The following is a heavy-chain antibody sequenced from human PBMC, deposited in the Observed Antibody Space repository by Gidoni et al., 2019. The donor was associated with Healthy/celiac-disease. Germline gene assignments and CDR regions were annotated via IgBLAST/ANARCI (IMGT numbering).Heavy chain of an antibody. V-gene: IGHV3-30-3*01. CDR2: ISYDGSNK. CDR3: ARAPRAGPGFYY. D-gene: IGHD6-13*01. Sequence: VQLVASGGGVVQPGRSLRLSCAASGFTFSSYAMHWVRQAPGKGLEWVAVISYDGSNKYYADSVKGRFTISRDNSKNTLYLQMNSLRAEDTAVYYCARAPRAGPGFYYWGQGTLVTVSS. J-gene: IGHJ4*02. CDR1: GFTFSSYA.